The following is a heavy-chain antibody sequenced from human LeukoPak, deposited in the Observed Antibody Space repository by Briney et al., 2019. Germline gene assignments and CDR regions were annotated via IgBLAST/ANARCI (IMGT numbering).Heavy chain of an antibody. Sequence: SETLSLTCTVSGGSISSYYWSWIRQPSGKGLEWIGYIYYSGSTNYNPSLKSRVTISVDTSKNQFSLKLSSVTAADTAFYYCARYIVSYPHDAFDIWGQGTMVTVSS. CDR3: ARYIVSYPHDAFDI. V-gene: IGHV4-59*01. J-gene: IGHJ3*02. CDR2: IYYSGST. CDR1: GGSISSYY. D-gene: IGHD1-26*01.